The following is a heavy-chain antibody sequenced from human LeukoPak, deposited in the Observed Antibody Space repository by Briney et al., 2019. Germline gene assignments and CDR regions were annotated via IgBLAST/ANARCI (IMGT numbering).Heavy chain of an antibody. CDR3: ATTLGYCSSTSCYQNWFDP. CDR2: FDPEDGET. J-gene: IGHJ5*02. Sequence: ASVKVSCKVSGYTLTELSMHWVRQAPGKGLEGMGGFDPEDGETIYAQKFQGRVTMTEDTSTDTAYMELSSLRSEDTAVYYCATTLGYCSSTSCYQNWFDPWGQGTLVTVSA. CDR1: GYTLTELS. V-gene: IGHV1-24*01. D-gene: IGHD2-2*01.